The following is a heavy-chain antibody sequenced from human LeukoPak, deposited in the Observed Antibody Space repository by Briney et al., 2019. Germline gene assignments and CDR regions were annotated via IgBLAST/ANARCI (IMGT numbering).Heavy chain of an antibody. CDR2: IRGSGGST. CDR1: GFTFSSYA. Sequence: GGSLRLSCAASGFTFSSYAMSWVRQAPGKGLEWDSAIRGSGGSTYYADSVKGRFTISRDNSKNTLFPQMNSLRAEDTAVYYCAKPTSGSYPYWFFDLWGRGTLVTVSS. V-gene: IGHV3-23*01. J-gene: IGHJ2*01. D-gene: IGHD1-26*01. CDR3: AKPTSGSYPYWFFDL.